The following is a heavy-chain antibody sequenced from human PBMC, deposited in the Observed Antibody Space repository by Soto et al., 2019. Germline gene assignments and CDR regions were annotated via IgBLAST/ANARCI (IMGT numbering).Heavy chain of an antibody. D-gene: IGHD3-10*01. CDR3: ARRGYRHGSEYFDY. CDR2: ITSSGSTT. CDR1: GFTFSDYY. Sequence: QVQLVESGGDLVKPGGSLRLSCAASGFTFSDYYMSWIRQAPGKGLEWVSSITSSGSTTYYTDSVKGRFTISRDNAKNPLEPKMNSLRAEGKAVFYCARRGYRHGSEYFDYWGQGTLVNGSP. V-gene: IGHV3-11*01. J-gene: IGHJ4*02.